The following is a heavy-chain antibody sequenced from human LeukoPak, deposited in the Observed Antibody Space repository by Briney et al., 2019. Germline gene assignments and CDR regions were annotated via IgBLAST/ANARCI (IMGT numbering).Heavy chain of an antibody. CDR3: ARARRYGSGSSHSYMDV. J-gene: IGHJ6*03. D-gene: IGHD3-10*01. V-gene: IGHV3-48*01. CDR2: ISLSSSSSTI. CDR1: GFTFSSYS. Sequence: PGGSLRLSRAASGFTFSSYSMNWVRQAPGEGLEWVSYISLSSSSSTIYYADSVKGRFTISRDNAKNSLYLQMNSLRAEDTAVYYCARARRYGSGSSHSYMDVWGKGTTVTVSS.